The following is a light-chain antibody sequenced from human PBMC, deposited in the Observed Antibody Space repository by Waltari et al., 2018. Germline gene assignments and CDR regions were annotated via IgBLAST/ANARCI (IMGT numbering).Light chain of an antibody. V-gene: IGLV1-40*01. J-gene: IGLJ3*02. CDR1: GSNIGAGYD. CDR2: GTS. Sequence: QSVLTQPPSVSGAPGQKVTISCTGSGSNIGAGYDVHWYQQLPRAAPKLLIYGTSSRPLGVPDRFFGSTSGTSASLAIPGLQAEDEADYYCQSYDTTLSVVFGGGTKLTVL. CDR3: QSYDTTLSVV.